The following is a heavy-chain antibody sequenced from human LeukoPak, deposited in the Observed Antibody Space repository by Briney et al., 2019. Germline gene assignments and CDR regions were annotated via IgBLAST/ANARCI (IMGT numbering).Heavy chain of an antibody. Sequence: PGGSLRLSCAASGLSFSDHAMGWVRQAPGKGLEWVSSISGSSGNTYYADSEKGRFSISRDNSKNTVFLQINRLRAEDTAIYYCANWGAGTKGLYWGQGTLVTVSS. CDR2: ISGSSGNT. CDR3: ANWGAGTKGLY. D-gene: IGHD1-1*01. V-gene: IGHV3-23*01. CDR1: GLSFSDHA. J-gene: IGHJ4*02.